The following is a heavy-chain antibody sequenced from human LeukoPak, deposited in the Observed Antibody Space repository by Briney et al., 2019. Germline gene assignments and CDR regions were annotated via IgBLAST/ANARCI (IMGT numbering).Heavy chain of an antibody. CDR2: IKEDGSEK. CDR1: GFIFGTYW. J-gene: IGHJ3*02. Sequence: GGSLRLSCVASGFIFGTYWMSWVRQAPGKGLEWVAKIKEDGSEKYYVDSVKGRFTISRDNAKNSLFLQMNSLRAEDTAVYYCARADLAVNAFDIWGQGTMVTVSS. CDR3: ARADLAVNAFDI. V-gene: IGHV3-7*01. D-gene: IGHD6-19*01.